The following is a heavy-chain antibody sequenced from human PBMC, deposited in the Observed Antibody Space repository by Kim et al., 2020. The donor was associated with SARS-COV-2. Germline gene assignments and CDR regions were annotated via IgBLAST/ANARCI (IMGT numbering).Heavy chain of an antibody. Sequence: GGSLRLSCAASGFTFGDYAMHWVRQAPGKGLEWVSGISWNSGSIGYADSVKGRFTISRDNAKNSLYLQMNSLRAEDTALYYCAKDRPRRRGIVYYFDYWGQGTLVTVSS. CDR2: ISWNSGSI. CDR3: AKDRPRRRGIVYYFDY. CDR1: GFTFGDYA. V-gene: IGHV3-9*01. J-gene: IGHJ4*02. D-gene: IGHD1-26*01.